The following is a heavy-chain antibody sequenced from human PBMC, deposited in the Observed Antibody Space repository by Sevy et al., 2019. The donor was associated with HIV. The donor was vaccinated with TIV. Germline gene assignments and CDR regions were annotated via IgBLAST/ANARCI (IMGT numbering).Heavy chain of an antibody. Sequence: GGSLRLSCTASGFTFSSYDMNWVRQAPGKGLEWVSKISGSGGSIYYADSVKGRFTISRDNAKNLLNLQMNSLRAEDTAVYYCTRNGGAFDNGFDPWGQGTLVTVSS. CDR3: TRNGGAFDNGFDP. CDR2: ISGSGGSI. D-gene: IGHD2-8*01. V-gene: IGHV3-48*03. CDR1: GFTFSSYD. J-gene: IGHJ5*02.